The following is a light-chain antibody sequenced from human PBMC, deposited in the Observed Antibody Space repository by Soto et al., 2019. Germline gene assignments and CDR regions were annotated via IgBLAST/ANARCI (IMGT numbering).Light chain of an antibody. J-gene: IGKJ1*01. CDR3: QQYGGSSGP. CDR2: GAS. V-gene: IGKV3-20*01. CDR1: QSVSSHY. Sequence: EIVLTQSPGTLSLSPGERATLSCSASQSVSSHYLAWYQQKPGQAPRLLIYGASSRATGIPDRFSGSGSGTDFTLTMTRLEPEDFAVYYWQQYGGSSGPCGQGTNVEI.